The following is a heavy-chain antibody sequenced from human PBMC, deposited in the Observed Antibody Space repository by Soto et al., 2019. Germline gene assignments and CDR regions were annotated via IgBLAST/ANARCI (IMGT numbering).Heavy chain of an antibody. J-gene: IGHJ4*02. V-gene: IGHV3-15*01. CDR2: IKSKTDGGTT. D-gene: IGHD1-1*01. CDR3: TTAGNNWSYFDY. CDR1: GFTFSNAW. Sequence: EVQLVESGGGLVKPGGSLRLSCAASGFTFSNAWMSWVRQAPGKGLEWVGRIKSKTDGGTTDYAAPVKGRFTISRDDSKNTLYLHMNSLKTEDTAVYYCTTAGNNWSYFDYWGQGTLVTVSS.